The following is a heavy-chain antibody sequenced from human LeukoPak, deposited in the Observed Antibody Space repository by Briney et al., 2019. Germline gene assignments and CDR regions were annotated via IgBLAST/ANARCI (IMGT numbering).Heavy chain of an antibody. D-gene: IGHD1-1*01. Sequence: PGGSLRLSCAASGFTFDDYAMHWVRQAPGKGLEWVSGISWNSANIGYADSVKGRFTISRDNAKNFLYLQMNSLRAEDMAFYYCAKGTAYNWNPNWFDPWGQGTLVTVSS. J-gene: IGHJ5*02. V-gene: IGHV3-9*03. CDR1: GFTFDDYA. CDR2: ISWNSANI. CDR3: AKGTAYNWNPNWFDP.